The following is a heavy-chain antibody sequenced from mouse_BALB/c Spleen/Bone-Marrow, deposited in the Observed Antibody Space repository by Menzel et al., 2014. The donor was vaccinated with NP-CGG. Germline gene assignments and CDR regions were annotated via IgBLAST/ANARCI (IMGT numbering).Heavy chain of an antibody. CDR2: ISGDGRYT. D-gene: IGHD2-4*01. V-gene: IGHV5-9-2*01. CDR1: EFPFSNYG. J-gene: IGHJ3*01. Sequence: EVKVVESGGGLVKSGGSLKLSCAASEFPFSNYGMSWLRQTPEKRLEWVATISGDGRYTFYSDSVKGRFTISRDNAKNNLYLQLSSLRSEDTALYYCARHAYYDQTEVSFVCWGQGTLVTVSA. CDR3: ARHAYYDQTEVSFVC.